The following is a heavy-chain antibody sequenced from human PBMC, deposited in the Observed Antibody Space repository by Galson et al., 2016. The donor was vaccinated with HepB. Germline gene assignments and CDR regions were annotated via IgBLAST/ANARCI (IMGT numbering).Heavy chain of an antibody. Sequence: SLRLSCAASGFTFSTYGMSWVRQAPGKGLEWVSSITGTGGSTYYTDSVKGRFTISRDNSRETLYLQMNSLRDEDTAIYYCAKYGIHLWTNFDSWGQGTLVTVSS. J-gene: IGHJ4*02. CDR2: ITGTGGST. D-gene: IGHD5-18*01. CDR1: GFTFSTYG. V-gene: IGHV3-23*01. CDR3: AKYGIHLWTNFDS.